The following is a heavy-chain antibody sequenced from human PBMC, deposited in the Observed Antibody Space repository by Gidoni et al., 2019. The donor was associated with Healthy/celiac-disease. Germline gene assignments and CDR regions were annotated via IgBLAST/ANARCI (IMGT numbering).Heavy chain of an antibody. CDR3: AKALVPAAIARGYFGY. J-gene: IGHJ4*02. Sequence: EVQLLESGGGLVQPGGSLRLSCAASGFTFSSYAMSWVRQAPGKGLEWVAASSGSGGSTYYADSVKGRVTISRDNSKNTLYLQMNSLGAEGTAVYYCAKALVPAAIARGYFGYWGQGTLVTVSS. CDR2: SSGSGGST. D-gene: IGHD2-2*02. V-gene: IGHV3-23*01. CDR1: GFTFSSYA.